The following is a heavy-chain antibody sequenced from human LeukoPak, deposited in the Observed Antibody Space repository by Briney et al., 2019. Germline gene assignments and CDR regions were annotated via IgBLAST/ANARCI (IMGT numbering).Heavy chain of an antibody. J-gene: IGHJ4*02. CDR2: ISGSGGST. V-gene: IGHV3-23*01. D-gene: IGHD3-16*02. CDR1: GFTFSSYG. Sequence: PGGPLRLSCAASGFTFSSYGMSWVRQAPGKGLEWVSAISGSGGSTYYADSVKGRFTISRDNSKNTLYLQMNSLRAEDTAVYYCTKEGPYDYVWGSYRPRQGNYFDYWGQGTLVTVSS. CDR3: TKEGPYDYVWGSYRPRQGNYFDY.